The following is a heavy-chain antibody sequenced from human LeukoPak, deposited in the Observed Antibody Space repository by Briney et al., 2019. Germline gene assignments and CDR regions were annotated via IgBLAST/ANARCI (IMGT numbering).Heavy chain of an antibody. D-gene: IGHD3-3*01. Sequence: GGSLRLSCAASGFTFSSYSMNWVRQAPGKGLEWVSSISGSNSYIYYADSMKGRFTISRDNAKNSLYLQMNSLRAEDTAVYYCAVDLGTPYYDFWSGYWYWGQGTLVTVSS. V-gene: IGHV3-21*01. CDR1: GFTFSSYS. CDR3: AVDLGTPYYDFWSGYWY. J-gene: IGHJ4*02. CDR2: ISGSNSYI.